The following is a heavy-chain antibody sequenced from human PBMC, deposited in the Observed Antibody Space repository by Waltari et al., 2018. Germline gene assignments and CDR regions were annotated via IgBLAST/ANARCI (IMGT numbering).Heavy chain of an antibody. Sequence: QVQLVQSGAEVKKPGASVKVSCKASGYTFTGYYMHWVRQAPGQGLAWMGWINPNRGGTNYAQKFQGRVTMTRATSISKANMELGRLRSDDTAVYYCARDGGHYYDSSGYYYVGWFDPWGQGTLVTVSS. CDR1: GYTFTGYY. V-gene: IGHV1-2*02. CDR3: ARDGGHYYDSSGYYYVGWFDP. D-gene: IGHD3-22*01. CDR2: INPNRGGT. J-gene: IGHJ5*02.